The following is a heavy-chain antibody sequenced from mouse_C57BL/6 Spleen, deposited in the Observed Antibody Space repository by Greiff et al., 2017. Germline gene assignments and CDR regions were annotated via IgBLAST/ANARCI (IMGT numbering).Heavy chain of an antibody. CDR3: ARPPAYYSSYPVLYYAMDY. CDR1: GYTFTSYW. D-gene: IGHD2-5*01. V-gene: IGHV1-55*01. CDR2: IYPGSGST. J-gene: IGHJ4*01. Sequence: QVQLQQPGAELVKPGASVKMSCKASGYTFTSYWITWVKQRPGQGLEWIGDIYPGSGSTNYNEKFKSKATLTVDTSSSTAYMQLSSLTSEDSAVYYGARPPAYYSSYPVLYYAMDYWGQGTSVTVSS.